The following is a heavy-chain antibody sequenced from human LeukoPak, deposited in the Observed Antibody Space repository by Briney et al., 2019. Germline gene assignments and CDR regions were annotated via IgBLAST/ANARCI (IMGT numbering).Heavy chain of an antibody. D-gene: IGHD3-22*01. CDR1: GASISSSY. CDR3: ARGYYDSRGYSNTFDI. Sequence: SETLSLTCAVSGASISSSYWSWIRQPPGKGLEWIGYINYSGNTKYNPSLESRVTISVDASNNQFSLGLSSVTAADTAFYYCARGYYDSRGYSNTFDIWGQGTLVTVSS. J-gene: IGHJ3*02. CDR2: INYSGNT. V-gene: IGHV4-59*01.